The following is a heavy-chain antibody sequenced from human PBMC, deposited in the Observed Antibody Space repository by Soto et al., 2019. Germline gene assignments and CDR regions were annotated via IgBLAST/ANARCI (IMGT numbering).Heavy chain of an antibody. Sequence: GGSLRLSCAASGFTFSSYAMSWVRQAPGKGLEWVSAISGSGVRTYYADSVKGRFTISRDNSKNTVYLQMNSLRVEDTAVYYCARSEETYNDVLTGMDLYYYYFGMDVWGQGTTVTVSS. CDR1: GFTFSSYA. CDR3: ARSEETYNDVLTGMDLYYYYFGMDV. CDR2: ISGSGVRT. D-gene: IGHD3-9*01. J-gene: IGHJ6*02. V-gene: IGHV3-23*01.